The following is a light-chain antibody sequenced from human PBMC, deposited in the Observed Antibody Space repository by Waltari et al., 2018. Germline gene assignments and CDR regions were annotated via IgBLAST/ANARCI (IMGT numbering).Light chain of an antibody. CDR2: DAS. CDR3: QQYDNLPLT. Sequence: DIQMTQSPSSLSASVGDRVTITCQASQDISNYLNWYQQKPGKAPKLLIYDASNLETGVPSRFSGSGYGTDFTFTINSLQPEDIATYYCQQYDNLPLTFGGGTKVEIK. CDR1: QDISNY. J-gene: IGKJ4*01. V-gene: IGKV1-33*01.